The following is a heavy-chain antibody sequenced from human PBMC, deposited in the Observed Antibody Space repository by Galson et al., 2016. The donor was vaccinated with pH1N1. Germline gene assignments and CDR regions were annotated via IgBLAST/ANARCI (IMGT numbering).Heavy chain of an antibody. CDR3: AKGRHYGDSQPFDY. Sequence: ETLSLTCAVYGGSFSTFHWSWIRQSPGKGLEWIGEIHRSGSTNYNPSLKSRVTMSVDVSRNIFSLDLGSVTAADTAVYYCAKGRHYGDSQPFDYWGQGILVTVSS. V-gene: IGHV4-34*06. J-gene: IGHJ4*02. CDR1: GGSFSTFH. CDR2: IHRSGST. D-gene: IGHD4-17*01.